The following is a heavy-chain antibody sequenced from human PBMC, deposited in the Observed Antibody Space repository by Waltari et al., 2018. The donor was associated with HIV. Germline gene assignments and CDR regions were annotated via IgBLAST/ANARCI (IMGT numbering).Heavy chain of an antibody. Sequence: QVQLQQWGAGLLKPSETLSLTCAVHGGSFSSYYWSWIRQPPGKGLEWIGEINHRGRSNYNPSLKSRVTVSIDTSNNQFSLKVTSVTAADTAVYYCARRRISMIVVVTHFDYWGQGTLVTVSS. CDR3: ARRRISMIVVVTHFDY. V-gene: IGHV4-34*01. CDR2: INHRGRS. CDR1: GGSFSSYY. J-gene: IGHJ4*02. D-gene: IGHD3-22*01.